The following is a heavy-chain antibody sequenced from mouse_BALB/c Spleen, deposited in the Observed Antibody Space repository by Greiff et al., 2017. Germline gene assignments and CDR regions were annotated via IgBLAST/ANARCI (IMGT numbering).Heavy chain of an antibody. CDR1: GYTFTSYW. V-gene: IGHV1-69*02. CDR2: IDPSDSET. D-gene: IGHD2-13*01. Sequence: VQLQQSGAELVKPGAPVKLSCKASGYTFTSYWMNWVKQRPGRGLEWIGRIDPSDSETHYNQKFKDKATLTVDKSSSTAYIQLSSLTSEDSAVYYCARNYGDYYAMDYWGQGTSVTVSS. J-gene: IGHJ4*01. CDR3: ARNYGDYYAMDY.